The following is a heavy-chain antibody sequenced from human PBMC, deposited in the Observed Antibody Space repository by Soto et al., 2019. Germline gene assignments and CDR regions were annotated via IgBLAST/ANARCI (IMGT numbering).Heavy chain of an antibody. V-gene: IGHV6-1*01. CDR3: ARECSYYVGSDSYVDY. Sequence: QTLSLTCAISGDSVTGNSAAWNWIRHSPSRGLEWLGSTYDRSSWYNEYAVSVKSRITVTPDKSKNPFSLHLNSVTPEDTAVYYCARECSYYVGSDSYVDYWGQGALVTVSS. J-gene: IGHJ4*02. CDR2: TYDRSSWYN. D-gene: IGHD3-16*01. CDR1: GDSVTGNSAA.